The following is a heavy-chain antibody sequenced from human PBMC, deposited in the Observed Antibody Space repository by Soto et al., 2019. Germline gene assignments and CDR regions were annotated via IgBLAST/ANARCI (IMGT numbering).Heavy chain of an antibody. J-gene: IGHJ4*02. CDR1: GGSFSGYY. Sequence: QVQLQQWGAGLLKPSETLSLTCAVYGGSFSGYYWTWIRQPPGTGLEWIGEINHSGSTKYNPSLKTRVTISVDTSKNQFSLKLTSATAADTAVYCCAREKIAGLFDYWGQGTLVTVSS. V-gene: IGHV4-34*01. CDR2: INHSGST. CDR3: AREKIAGLFDY. D-gene: IGHD2-21*01.